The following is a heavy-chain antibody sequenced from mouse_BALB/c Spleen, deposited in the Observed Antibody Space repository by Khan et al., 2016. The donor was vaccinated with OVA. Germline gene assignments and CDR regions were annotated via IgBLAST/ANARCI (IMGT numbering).Heavy chain of an antibody. Sequence: QVQLQQPGAELVKAGASVKMSCKASGYTFTSYWMHWVKQRLGQGLEWFAETNPTNGRTYYNEKFKSKATLTVDKSSSTAYMLLSGPTFEDSAVYYCARSKKIVATYFGYRDQGTTLTVSS. CDR1: GYTFTSYW. CDR2: TNPTNGRT. D-gene: IGHD1-1*01. J-gene: IGHJ2*01. V-gene: IGHV1S81*02. CDR3: ARSKKIVATYFGY.